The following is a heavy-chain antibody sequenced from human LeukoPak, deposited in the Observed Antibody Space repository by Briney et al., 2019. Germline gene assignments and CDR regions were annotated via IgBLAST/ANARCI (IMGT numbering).Heavy chain of an antibody. J-gene: IGHJ4*02. CDR2: IGSDNTT. D-gene: IGHD3-22*01. V-gene: IGHV3-23*01. CDR1: GFAFRFYP. Sequence: GGSLRLSCAASGFAFRFYPMSWVRQAPGKGLEWVSAIGSDNTTFYAQSAKGRFTVSRDISHNLLYLHIHSLKLEHTAVYYSAKDPEYDSSGYYLNYFEYWGRGTLVTVSS. CDR3: AKDPEYDSSGYYLNYFEY.